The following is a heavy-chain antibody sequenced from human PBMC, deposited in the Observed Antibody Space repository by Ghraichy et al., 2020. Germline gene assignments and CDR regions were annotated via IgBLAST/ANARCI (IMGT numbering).Heavy chain of an antibody. CDR3: AKDTARVGPLIAAAVDY. V-gene: IGHV3-23*01. D-gene: IGHD6-13*01. CDR2: ISGSGGST. CDR1: GFTFSSYA. J-gene: IGHJ4*02. Sequence: GGSLRLSCAASGFTFSSYAMSWVRQAPGKGLEWVSAISGSGGSTYYADSVKGRFTISRDNSKNTLYLQMNSLRAEDTAVYYCAKDTARVGPLIAAAVDYWGQGTLVTVSS.